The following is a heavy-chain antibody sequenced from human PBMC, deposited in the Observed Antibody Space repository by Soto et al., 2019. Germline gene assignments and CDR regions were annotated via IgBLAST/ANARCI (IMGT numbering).Heavy chain of an antibody. J-gene: IGHJ6*02. CDR3: AREGPAPYYYYGMDV. CDR1: GYSFTTYG. Sequence: QVQLVQSRGEVKKPGASVKVSCKTSGYSFTTYGISWVRQAPGRGLEWMGWISGYNGNTNYAQTLQGRVTMTTDTSTSTAYMDLTSLRSDDTAVYYCAREGPAPYYYYGMDVWGQGSTVTVSS. CDR2: ISGYNGNT. V-gene: IGHV1-18*01.